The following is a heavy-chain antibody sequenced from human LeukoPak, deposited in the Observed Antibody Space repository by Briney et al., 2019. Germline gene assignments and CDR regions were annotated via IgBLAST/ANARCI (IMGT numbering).Heavy chain of an antibody. CDR1: VFTFSTYW. J-gene: IGHJ4*02. D-gene: IGHD3-22*01. CDR3: ARDLYRIVVVPHYFDY. V-gene: IGHV3-7*01. CDR2: IKQDGSEQ. Sequence: GGSLRLSCAASVFTFSTYWMSWVRQAPGKGLEWVANIKQDGSEQYYVDSVKGRFTISRDNAKNSLYLQMNSLRAEDTAVYYCARDLYRIVVVPHYFDYWGQGTLVTVSS.